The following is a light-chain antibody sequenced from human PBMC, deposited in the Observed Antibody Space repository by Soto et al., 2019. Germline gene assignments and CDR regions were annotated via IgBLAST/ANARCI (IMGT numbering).Light chain of an antibody. CDR1: RSISNY. CDR3: QQSYSTPRT. CDR2: AAS. Sequence: DIQMTQSPSSLSASVGDRVTITCRGSRSISNYLNWYQQKPGTAPKLLIYAASSLQSGVPSRFSGSGSGTDFTLTISSLQPEDFATYYCQQSYSTPRTFGQGTKVDIK. V-gene: IGKV1-39*01. J-gene: IGKJ2*01.